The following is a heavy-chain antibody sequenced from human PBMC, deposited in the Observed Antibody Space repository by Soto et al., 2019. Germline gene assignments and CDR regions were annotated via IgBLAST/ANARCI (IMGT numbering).Heavy chain of an antibody. CDR1: GGSISSYY. D-gene: IGHD3-9*01. J-gene: IGHJ6*03. CDR3: ARVVRYFDWLSEDYYYYYMDV. Sequence: SETLSLTCTVSGGSISSYYWSWIRQPPGKGLEWIGYIYYSGSTNYNPSLKSRVTISVETSKNQFSLKLSSVTAADTAVYYCARVVRYFDWLSEDYYYYYMDVWGKGTTVTVSS. V-gene: IGHV4-59*01. CDR2: IYYSGST.